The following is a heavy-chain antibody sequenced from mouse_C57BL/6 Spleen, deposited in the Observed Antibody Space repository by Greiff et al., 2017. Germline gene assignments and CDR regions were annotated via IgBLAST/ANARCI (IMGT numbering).Heavy chain of an antibody. J-gene: IGHJ4*01. D-gene: IGHD1-1*01. Sequence: EVQLQQSGAELVRPGASVKLSCTASGLNIKDYYMHWVKQRPEQGLEWIGRIDPEDGDTEYAPKFQGKATMTADPSSNTAYLQLSSLTSEDTAVYYCTSPGSPYYYAMDYWGQGTSVTVSS. CDR1: GLNIKDYY. CDR2: IDPEDGDT. CDR3: TSPGSPYYYAMDY. V-gene: IGHV14-1*01.